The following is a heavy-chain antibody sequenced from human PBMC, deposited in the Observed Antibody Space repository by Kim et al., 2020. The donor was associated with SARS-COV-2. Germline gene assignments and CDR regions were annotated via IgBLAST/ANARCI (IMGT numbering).Heavy chain of an antibody. CDR2: IYPGDSDI. CDR3: ARAKGSFDWLLPEDV. V-gene: IGHV5-51*01. Sequence: GESLKISCKGSGSDFNTYWIAWVRQMPGKGLEWMGIIYPGDSDIRYSPSFQGQVTLSADKSTSTAYLQWTSLKVSDTAMYFCARAKGSFDWLLPEDVWGQGTTVIVSS. D-gene: IGHD3-9*01. CDR1: GSDFNTYW. J-gene: IGHJ6*02.